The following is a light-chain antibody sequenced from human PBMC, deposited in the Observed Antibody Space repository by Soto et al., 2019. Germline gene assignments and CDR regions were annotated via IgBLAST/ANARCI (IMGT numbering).Light chain of an antibody. CDR1: SNDVGAYSF. CDR3: NSFSTKSTVI. CDR2: DVS. Sequence: QSVLTQPASVSGSPGQSITISCTGTSNDVGAYSFVSWYQHPPGKAPRLIIYDVSERPSGVSHRFSGSKSGNTASLTVAGLEAEDEAEYYCNSFSTKSTVIVGGGTKLTVL. J-gene: IGLJ2*01. V-gene: IGLV2-14*03.